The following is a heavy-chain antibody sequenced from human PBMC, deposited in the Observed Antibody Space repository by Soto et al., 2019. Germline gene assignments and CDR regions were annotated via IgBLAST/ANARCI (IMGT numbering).Heavy chain of an antibody. CDR1: GGSFSGYY. CDR2: INHSGST. J-gene: IGHJ4*02. Sequence: TLSLTCAVYGGSFSGYYWSWIRQPPGKGLEWIGEINHSGSTNYNPSLKSRVTISVDTSKNQFSLKLSSVTAADTAVYYCARGKLRYYYDSSGFDYWGQGTLVTVSS. D-gene: IGHD3-22*01. CDR3: ARGKLRYYYDSSGFDY. V-gene: IGHV4-34*01.